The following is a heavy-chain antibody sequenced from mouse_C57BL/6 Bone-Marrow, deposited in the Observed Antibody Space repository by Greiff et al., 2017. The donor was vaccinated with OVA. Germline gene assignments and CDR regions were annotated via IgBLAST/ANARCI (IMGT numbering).Heavy chain of an antibody. J-gene: IGHJ4*01. Sequence: VQLQQPGAELVMPGASVKLSCKASGYTFTSYWMHWVKPRPGKGLEWIGEIDPSDSYTNYNQKFKGTSTLTVDKSSSPDYMQRSSLTSEDSAVYYGARGVTLLWGARDYWGQGTSVTVSS. CDR1: GYTFTSYW. CDR3: ARGVTLLWGARDY. CDR2: IDPSDSYT. D-gene: IGHD1-1*02. V-gene: IGHV1-69*01.